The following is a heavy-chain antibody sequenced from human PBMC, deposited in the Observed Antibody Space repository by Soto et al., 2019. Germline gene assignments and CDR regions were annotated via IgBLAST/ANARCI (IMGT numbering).Heavy chain of an antibody. CDR1: GYSFTSYW. CDR2: IDPSDSYT. CDR3: ARHSTNWNYN. J-gene: IGHJ4*02. V-gene: IGHV5-10-1*01. D-gene: IGHD1-7*01. Sequence: ESLKISCKGSGYSFTSYWISWVRQMTGKGLEWMGRIDPSDSYTNYSPSFQGHVTISSYKAISTAYLQWNSLRASDTAMYYCARHSTNWNYNWGQGTLVTVSS.